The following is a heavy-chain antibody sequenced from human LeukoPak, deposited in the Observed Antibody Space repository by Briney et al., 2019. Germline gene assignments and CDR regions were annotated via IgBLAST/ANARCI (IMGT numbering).Heavy chain of an antibody. Sequence: ASVKVSCKASGYTFTSYYMHWVRQAPGQGLEWMGIINPSGGSTSYAQKFQGRVTMTRDTSTSTVYMELSSLRSEDTAVYYCARAPYYDFWSGYKIYYYYGMDVWGQGTTVTVSS. CDR2: INPSGGST. CDR1: GYTFTSYY. V-gene: IGHV1-46*01. D-gene: IGHD3-3*01. J-gene: IGHJ6*02. CDR3: ARAPYYDFWSGYKIYYYYGMDV.